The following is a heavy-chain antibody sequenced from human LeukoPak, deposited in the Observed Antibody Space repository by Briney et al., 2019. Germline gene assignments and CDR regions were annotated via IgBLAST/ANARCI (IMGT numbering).Heavy chain of an antibody. CDR2: ISNHGSHT. V-gene: IGHV3-64*01. Sequence: GGSLRLSCAASGFTFSNYAMHWVRQAPGKGLKYVSAISNHGSHTYYANSVKGRFTISRDNSKNTPYLQMGSLRAEDMAVYYCARVGDLNYFDYWGQGTLVTVSS. J-gene: IGHJ4*02. D-gene: IGHD3-16*01. CDR1: GFTFSNYA. CDR3: ARVGDLNYFDY.